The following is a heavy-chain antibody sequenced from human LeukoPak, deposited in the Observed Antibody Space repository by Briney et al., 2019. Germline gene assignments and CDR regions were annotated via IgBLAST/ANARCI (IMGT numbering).Heavy chain of an antibody. D-gene: IGHD2-15*01. Sequence: GGSLRLSCEASGFTFNNYAMSWVRQVPGKGLEWVSAMSGVGGTTYYAASVRGRFTISRDNSKNILSLQMSSLRVEDTAIYYCAKGSQWLLRGGAYFDSWGQGTPVSVSS. J-gene: IGHJ4*02. V-gene: IGHV3-23*01. CDR2: MSGVGGTT. CDR1: GFTFNNYA. CDR3: AKGSQWLLRGGAYFDS.